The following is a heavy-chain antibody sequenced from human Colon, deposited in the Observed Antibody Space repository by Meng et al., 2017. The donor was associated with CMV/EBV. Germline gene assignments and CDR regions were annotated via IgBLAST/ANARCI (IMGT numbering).Heavy chain of an antibody. D-gene: IGHD5-18*01. CDR2: ISGSGNTV. V-gene: IGHV3-48*03. J-gene: IGHJ1*01. Sequence: GESLKISCAASGFTFNNYWMYWVRQVPGKGLEWVSIISGSGNTVYYADSVKGRFSISRDNAKNSLYLQMDSLRAEDTAIYYCVRHLEAGRNGYSEPFWGQGTLVTVSS. CDR3: VRHLEAGRNGYSEPF. CDR1: GFTFNNYW.